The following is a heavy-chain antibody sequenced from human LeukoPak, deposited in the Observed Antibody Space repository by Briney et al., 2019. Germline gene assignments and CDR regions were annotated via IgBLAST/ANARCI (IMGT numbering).Heavy chain of an antibody. CDR2: ISGSGRST. D-gene: IGHD3-3*01. Sequence: GGSLRLSCAASGFSFSSYAMSWVRQAPGKGLEWVSSISGSGRSTYYADSVKGRFTISTDNSKNTLYLQMNSLRAEDPAVYYCAEQSTYYDFWSGYYIGPFDCWGQGTLVTVSS. CDR1: GFSFSSYA. V-gene: IGHV3-23*01. CDR3: AEQSTYYDFWSGYYIGPFDC. J-gene: IGHJ4*02.